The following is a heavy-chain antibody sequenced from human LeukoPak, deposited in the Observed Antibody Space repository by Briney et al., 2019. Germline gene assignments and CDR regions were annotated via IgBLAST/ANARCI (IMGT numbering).Heavy chain of an antibody. CDR2: ISSSSSYI. D-gene: IGHD6-13*01. V-gene: IGHV3-21*01. CDR1: GFRFSIYS. Sequence: GGSLILSCAASGFRFSIYSMNWVRQAPGKGLEWVSSISSSSSYIYYADSVKGRFTISRDNAKNSLYLQMNSLRAEDTAVYYCAREGAAGYYFDYWGQGTLVTVSS. J-gene: IGHJ4*02. CDR3: AREGAAGYYFDY.